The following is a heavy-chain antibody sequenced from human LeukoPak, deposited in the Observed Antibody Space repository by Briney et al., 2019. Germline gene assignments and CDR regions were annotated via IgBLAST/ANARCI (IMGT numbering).Heavy chain of an antibody. CDR2: ISAYNGNT. V-gene: IGHV1-18*01. D-gene: IGHD3-10*01. CDR3: ARVTGSGSYLNENY. Sequence: ASLKVSCKASGYTFTSYGISWVRQAPGQGLEWMGWISAYNGNTNYAQKLQGRVTMTTDTSTSTAYMELRSLRSDDTAVYYCARVTGSGSYLNENYWGQGTLVTVSS. CDR1: GYTFTSYG. J-gene: IGHJ4*02.